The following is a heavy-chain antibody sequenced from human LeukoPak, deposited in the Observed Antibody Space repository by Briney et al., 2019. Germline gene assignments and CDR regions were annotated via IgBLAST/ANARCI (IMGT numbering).Heavy chain of an antibody. CDR3: ARGQVGRAGTFRIWAYFDH. CDR1: GGSFSGYY. CDR2: INHSGST. J-gene: IGHJ4*02. V-gene: IGHV4-34*01. D-gene: IGHD6-19*01. Sequence: SETLSLTCAVYGGSFSGYYWSWIRQPPGKGLEWIGEINHSGSTNYNPSLKSRVTISVDTSKNHFSLKLSSVTAADTAVYYCARGQVGRAGTFRIWAYFDHWGQGTLVIVSS.